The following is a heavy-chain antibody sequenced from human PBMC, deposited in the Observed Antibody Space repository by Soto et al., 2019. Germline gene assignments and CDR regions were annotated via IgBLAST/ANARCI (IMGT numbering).Heavy chain of an antibody. CDR1: GGTFSSYT. Sequence: QVQLVQSGAEVKKPGSSVKVSCKASGGTFSSYTISWVRQAPGQGLEWMGRIIPILGIANYAQKFQGRVTITADKYTSTAYMELSSLRSEDTAVYYCARGGYGGNSYYYYGMDVWGQGTTVTVSS. CDR3: ARGGYGGNSYYYYGMDV. J-gene: IGHJ6*02. D-gene: IGHD5-12*01. V-gene: IGHV1-69*02. CDR2: IIPILGIA.